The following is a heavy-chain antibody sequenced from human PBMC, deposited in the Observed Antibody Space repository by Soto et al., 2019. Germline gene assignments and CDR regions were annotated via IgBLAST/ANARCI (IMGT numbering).Heavy chain of an antibody. CDR3: AKGIIGYSSSWYFDY. CDR2: ISGSGGST. D-gene: IGHD6-13*01. CDR1: GFTFSSYA. V-gene: IGHV3-23*01. Sequence: GGSLRLSCAASGFTFSSYAMSWVRQAPGKGLEWVSAISGSGGSTYYADSVKGRFTISRDNSKNTPYLQMNSLRAEDTAVYYCAKGIIGYSSSWYFDYWGQGTLVTVSS. J-gene: IGHJ4*02.